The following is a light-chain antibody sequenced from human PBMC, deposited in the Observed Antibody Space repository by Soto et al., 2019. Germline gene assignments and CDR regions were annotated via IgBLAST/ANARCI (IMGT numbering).Light chain of an antibody. J-gene: IGKJ1*01. CDR1: QSVTSN. Sequence: EIVMTQSPATLSMSPGERATLSCMASQSVTSNLAWYQQKPGQAPRLLVYGASTRAIGIPARFSGSGSGTEFTLTISSLQSEDFAVYYCQQYKNWPPWTFGQGTKVDIK. V-gene: IGKV3-15*01. CDR3: QQYKNWPPWT. CDR2: GAS.